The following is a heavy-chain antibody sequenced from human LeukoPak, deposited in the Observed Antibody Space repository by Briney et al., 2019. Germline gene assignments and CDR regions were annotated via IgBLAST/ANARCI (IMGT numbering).Heavy chain of an antibody. D-gene: IGHD3-10*01. CDR2: INPNSGGT. Sequence: ASVKVSCKASGYTFTGYYMHWVRQAPGQGLEWMGWINPNSGGTYYGQKFQGRVTMTRDTSITTAYMELNRLRSDDTAVYYCARDPTYYYGSGSSGNWFDPWGQGTLVTVSP. J-gene: IGHJ5*02. CDR3: ARDPTYYYGSGSSGNWFDP. CDR1: GYTFTGYY. V-gene: IGHV1-2*02.